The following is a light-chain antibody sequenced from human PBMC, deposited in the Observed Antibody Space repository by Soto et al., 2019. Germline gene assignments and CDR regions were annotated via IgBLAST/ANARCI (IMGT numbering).Light chain of an antibody. V-gene: IGKV1-5*03. CDR3: QQYNTYPLT. CDR2: KAS. CDR1: QSISTW. Sequence: DIQMTQSPSTLSASVGDRVTITCRASQSISTWLAWYQQKPGKAPKLLIYKASSLEGGVPSRFGGSGSGTLFNITISSLHPDDFVTYYCQQYNTYPLTFGGGTTV. J-gene: IGKJ4*01.